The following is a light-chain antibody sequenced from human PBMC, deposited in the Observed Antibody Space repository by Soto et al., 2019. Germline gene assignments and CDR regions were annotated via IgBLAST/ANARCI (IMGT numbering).Light chain of an antibody. V-gene: IGKV3-11*01. CDR3: QQRNIWPPVT. J-gene: IGKJ5*01. CDR1: PSVTNY. Sequence: EIVLTQSPATLSLSPGERATLSCRASPSVTNYLAWYQQKPGQPPRLLIYGAFNRAAGIPARFSGSGSGTDFTLPISSLEPEDSAVYYCQQRNIWPPVTFGQGTRLEMK. CDR2: GAF.